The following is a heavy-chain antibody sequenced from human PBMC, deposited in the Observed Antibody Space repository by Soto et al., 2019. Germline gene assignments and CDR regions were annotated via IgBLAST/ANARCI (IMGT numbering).Heavy chain of an antibody. CDR1: GFTFSSYG. V-gene: IGHV3-33*01. CDR2: IWYDGSNK. Sequence: QVQLVESGGGVVQPGRSLRLSCAASGFTFSSYGMHWVRQAPGKGLEWVAVIWYDGSNKYYADSVKGRFTISRDNSKNTLYLQMNGLRAEDTAVYYCARDQGVGWFDPWGQGTLVTVSS. CDR3: ARDQGVGWFDP. D-gene: IGHD3-16*01. J-gene: IGHJ5*02.